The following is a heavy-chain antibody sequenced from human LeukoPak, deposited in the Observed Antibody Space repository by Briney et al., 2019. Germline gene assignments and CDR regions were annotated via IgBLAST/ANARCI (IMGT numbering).Heavy chain of an antibody. CDR2: IYHSGST. J-gene: IGHJ4*02. CDR3: ASRHGDSGSSNC. V-gene: IGHV4-61*01. Sequence: SETLSLTCSVSGASVSSGSYYWSWLRQPPGKGLEWIGYIYHSGSTNYNPSLNSRATISLDTSKNQFSLRLSSVTAADAAVYYCASRHGDSGSSNCWGQGALVTVSS. D-gene: IGHD3-10*01. CDR1: GASVSSGSYY.